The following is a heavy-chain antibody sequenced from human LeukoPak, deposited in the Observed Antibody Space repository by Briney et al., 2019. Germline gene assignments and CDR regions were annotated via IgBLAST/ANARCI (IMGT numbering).Heavy chain of an antibody. D-gene: IGHD2-21*01. CDR2: ISYDGSNK. J-gene: IGHJ4*02. V-gene: IGHV3-30*07. Sequence: TGGSLRLSCAASGFTFSSYAMHWVRQAPGKGLEWVAVISYDGSNKYYADSVKGRFTISRDNSKNTLYLQMNSLRVEDTAVYYCARDQGILFFDSWGQGTLVTVSS. CDR1: GFTFSSYA. CDR3: ARDQGILFFDS.